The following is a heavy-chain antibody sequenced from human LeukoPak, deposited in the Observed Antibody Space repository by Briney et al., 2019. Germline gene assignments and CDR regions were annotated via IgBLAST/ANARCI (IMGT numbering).Heavy chain of an antibody. J-gene: IGHJ1*01. Sequence: GGSLRLSCAASGFTFSSYWMHWVRQAPGKGLVWVSRIKSDGSTNYADSVKGRFTISRDNAKNTLSLQMNSLRAEDTGVYYCARAPSEIGGYYPENFRHWGQGTLVTVSS. V-gene: IGHV3-74*01. D-gene: IGHD3-22*01. CDR3: ARAPSEIGGYYPENFRH. CDR1: GFTFSSYW. CDR2: IKSDGST.